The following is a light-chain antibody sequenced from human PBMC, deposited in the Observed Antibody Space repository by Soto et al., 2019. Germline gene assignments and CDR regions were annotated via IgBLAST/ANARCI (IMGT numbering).Light chain of an antibody. CDR2: GAS. V-gene: IGKV3-20*01. Sequence: EIELTQSPCTLSSSPGERATLSCRASQSVSSSYLAWYQQKPGQAPRLLIYGASSRASGIPDRFSGSGSGTEFTLTISSLQSEDFAVYYCQQYGRAPLTFGGGTKVDI. CDR1: QSVSSSY. J-gene: IGKJ4*02. CDR3: QQYGRAPLT.